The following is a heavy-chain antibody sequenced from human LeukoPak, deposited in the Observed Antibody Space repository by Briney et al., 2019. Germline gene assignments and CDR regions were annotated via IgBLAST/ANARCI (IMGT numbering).Heavy chain of an antibody. CDR2: IKGGGET. Sequence: GGSLRLSCAASGFTSDHFDDYGISWVRPAAARGPEWVSSIKGGGETFYADSVKGRFTISRDNSKNTLYLQMNSLRAEDTAVYYCAKGIYSSGWSYFDYWGHGTLVTVSS. CDR3: AKGIYSSGWSYFDY. V-gene: IGHV3-23*01. CDR1: GFTSDHFDDYG. D-gene: IGHD6-19*01. J-gene: IGHJ4*01.